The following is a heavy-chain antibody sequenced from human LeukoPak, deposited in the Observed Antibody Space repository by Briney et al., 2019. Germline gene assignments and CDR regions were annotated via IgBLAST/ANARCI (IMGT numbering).Heavy chain of an antibody. D-gene: IGHD2-15*01. CDR1: GGSVSGYY. CDR3: ARIHRYCSGGACYVLDN. Sequence: PSETLSLTCAASGGSVSGYYWGWIRQPPGRGLEWIGYVYYSGSTNCNPSFKSRITISVDTSRNQFSLQLSSVAAADTAVYYCARIHRYCSGGACYVLDNWGQGTLVAVSS. CDR2: VYYSGST. V-gene: IGHV4-59*02. J-gene: IGHJ4*02.